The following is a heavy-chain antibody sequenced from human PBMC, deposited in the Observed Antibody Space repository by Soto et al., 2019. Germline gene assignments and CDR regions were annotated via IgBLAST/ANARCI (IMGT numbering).Heavy chain of an antibody. V-gene: IGHV1-69*13. CDR1: GGTFSSYA. Sequence: SVKVSCKASGGTFSSYAISWVRQAPGPGLEWMGGIIPIFGTANYAQKFQGRVTITADESTSTAYMELSSLRSEDTAVYYCARSVDIVATTSNYYYYYGMDVWGQGTTVTVSS. CDR3: ARSVDIVATTSNYYYYYGMDV. CDR2: IIPIFGTA. J-gene: IGHJ6*02. D-gene: IGHD5-12*01.